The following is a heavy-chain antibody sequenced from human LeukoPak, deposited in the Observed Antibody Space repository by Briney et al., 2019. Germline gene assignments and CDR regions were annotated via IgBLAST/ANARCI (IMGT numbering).Heavy chain of an antibody. J-gene: IGHJ6*03. V-gene: IGHV6-1*01. CDR3: AREYSSGWYPPLNYYYYMDV. Sequence: SSQTLSLTCAISGDSVSSNSAAWNWIRQSPSRGLEWLGRTYYRSKWYNDYAVSVKSRITINPDTSKNQFSLQLNSVTPEDTAVYYCAREYSSGWYPPLNYYYYMDVWGKGTTVTVSS. CDR2: TYYRSKWYN. CDR1: GDSVSSNSAA. D-gene: IGHD6-19*01.